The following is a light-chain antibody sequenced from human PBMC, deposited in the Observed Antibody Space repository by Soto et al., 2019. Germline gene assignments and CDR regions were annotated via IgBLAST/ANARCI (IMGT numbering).Light chain of an antibody. J-gene: IGLJ3*02. CDR1: SSDVGSNNR. CDR2: EVG. CDR3: SSYTGSNTVL. Sequence: QSALTQPPSVSGSPGQSVTISCTGTSSDVGSNNRISLYHQPPNTAPKLLIYEVGNRPSGVPDRFSGSKSGNTASLTISGLQPEDEAHYYCSSYTGSNTVLFGGGTKLTVL. V-gene: IGLV2-18*02.